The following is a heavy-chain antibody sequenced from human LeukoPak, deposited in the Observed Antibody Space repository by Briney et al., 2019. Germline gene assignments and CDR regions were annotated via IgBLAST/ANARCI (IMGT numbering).Heavy chain of an antibody. CDR2: ISSSSSYI. CDR3: ARDHYDFWSGYIWFDP. V-gene: IGHV3-21*01. CDR1: GFTFSSYE. D-gene: IGHD3-3*01. Sequence: GGSLRLSCAVSGFTFSSYEMNWVRQAPGKGLEWVSSISSSSSYIYYADSVKGRFTISRDNAKNSLYLQMNSLRAEDTAVYYCARDHYDFWSGYIWFDPWGQGTLVTVSS. J-gene: IGHJ5*02.